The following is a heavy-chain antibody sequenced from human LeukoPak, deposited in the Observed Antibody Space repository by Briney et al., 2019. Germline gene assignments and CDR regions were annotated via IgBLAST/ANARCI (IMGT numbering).Heavy chain of an antibody. J-gene: IGHJ4*02. V-gene: IGHV3-66*01. CDR1: GFTVSSNY. CDR3: ARWGSVGHSGYDLFDS. D-gene: IGHD5-12*01. CDR2: IYGGGNT. Sequence: GGSLRLSCAASGFTVSSNYMNWVRQAPGKGLEWVSVIYGGGNTDYADSVKGRFTISRDNSKNTLYLQMNSLRAEDTAVYYCARWGSVGHSGYDLFDSWGQGTLVTVSS.